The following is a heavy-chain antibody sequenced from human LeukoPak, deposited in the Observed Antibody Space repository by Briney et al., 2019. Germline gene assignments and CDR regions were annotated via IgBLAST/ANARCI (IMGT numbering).Heavy chain of an antibody. D-gene: IGHD3-22*01. V-gene: IGHV3-23*01. CDR2: ISGSGGST. CDR1: GFTFSSYA. Sequence: GGSLRLSCAASGFTFSSYAMSWVRQAPGKGLEWVSAISGSGGSTYYADSVKGRFTISRDNSKDTLYLQMNSLRAEDTAVYYCAKVGPGITLLLYYGMDVWGQGTTVTVSS. CDR3: AKVGPGITLLLYYGMDV. J-gene: IGHJ6*02.